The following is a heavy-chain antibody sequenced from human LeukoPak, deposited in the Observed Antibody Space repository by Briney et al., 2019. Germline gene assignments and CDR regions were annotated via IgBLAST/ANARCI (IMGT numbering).Heavy chain of an antibody. Sequence: GGSLRLSCAASGFTFSSYSMNWVRQAPGKGLEWVSYISSSSSTIYYADSVKGRFTISRDNAKNSLYLQMNSLRAEDTAVYYCARDFPDYYDSSGFRTWGQGTLVTVSS. CDR3: ARDFPDYYDSSGFRT. D-gene: IGHD3-22*01. CDR2: ISSSSSTI. V-gene: IGHV3-48*01. CDR1: GFTFSSYS. J-gene: IGHJ5*02.